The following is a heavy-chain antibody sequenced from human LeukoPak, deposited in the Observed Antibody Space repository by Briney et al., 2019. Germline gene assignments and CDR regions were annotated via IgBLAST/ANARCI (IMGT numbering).Heavy chain of an antibody. V-gene: IGHV3-66*01. CDR2: IYSGGST. D-gene: IGHD5-12*01. J-gene: IGHJ3*02. CDR3: ARVQGETLPTNAFDI. Sequence: PGGSLRLSCAASGFTVSTNYMSWVHQAPGKGLEWVSVIYSGGSTYYADSVKGRFTISRDNSKNTLYLQMNSLRAEDTAVYYCARVQGETLPTNAFDIWGQGTMVTVSS. CDR1: GFTVSTNY.